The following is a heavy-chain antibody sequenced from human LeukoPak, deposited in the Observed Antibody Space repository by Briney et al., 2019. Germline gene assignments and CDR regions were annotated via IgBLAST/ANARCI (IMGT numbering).Heavy chain of an antibody. J-gene: IGHJ4*02. V-gene: IGHV1-46*01. CDR1: GYTFTIYY. D-gene: IGHD3-10*01. CDR2: INPSGGST. CDR3: ARDSSPYGSGSYGYFDY. Sequence: ASVKVSCTASGYTFTIYYMHWVRQAPGQGLEWMGIINPSGGSTSYAQKFQGRVTMTRDTSTSTVYMELSSLRSEDTAVYYCARDSSPYGSGSYGYFDYWGQGTLVTVSS.